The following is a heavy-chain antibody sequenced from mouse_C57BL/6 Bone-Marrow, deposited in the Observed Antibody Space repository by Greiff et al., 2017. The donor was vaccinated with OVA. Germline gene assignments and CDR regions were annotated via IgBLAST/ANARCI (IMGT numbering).Heavy chain of an antibody. CDR1: GYTFTSYW. J-gene: IGHJ3*01. CDR2: IDPSDSYT. D-gene: IGHD1-1*01. Sequence: VQLQQPGAELVKPGASVKLSCKASGYTFTSYWMQWVKQRPGQGLEWIGEIDPSDSYTNYNQKFKGKATLTVDTSSSTAYMQLSSLTSEDSAVYYCARSLYDYGSTFAYWGQGTLVTVSA. CDR3: ARSLYDYGSTFAY. V-gene: IGHV1-50*01.